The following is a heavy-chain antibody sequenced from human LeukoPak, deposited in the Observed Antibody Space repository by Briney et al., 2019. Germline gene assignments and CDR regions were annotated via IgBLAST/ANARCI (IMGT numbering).Heavy chain of an antibody. CDR1: GGSISSGGYS. CDR2: IYHSGST. CDR3: ARGRYLVVSAFDI. Sequence: SETLSLTCAVSGGSISSGGYSWSWIRQPPGKGLEWIGYIYHSGSTYYNPSLKSRVTISVDRSENQFSLKLSSVTAADTAVYYCARGRYLVVSAFDIWGQGTMVTVSS. D-gene: IGHD3-22*01. V-gene: IGHV4-30-2*01. J-gene: IGHJ3*02.